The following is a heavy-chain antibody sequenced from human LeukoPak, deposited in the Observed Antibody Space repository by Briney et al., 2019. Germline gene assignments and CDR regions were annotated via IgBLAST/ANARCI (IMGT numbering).Heavy chain of an antibody. CDR3: ATSMITFGGVIASDY. J-gene: IGHJ4*02. Sequence: GGSLRLSCAASGFTFSSYAMHWVRQAPGKGLEWVAVISYDGSNKYYADSVKGRFTISRDNSKNTLYLQMNSLRAEDTAVYYCATSMITFGGVIASDYWGQGTLVTVSS. CDR1: GFTFSSYA. D-gene: IGHD3-16*02. V-gene: IGHV3-30*04. CDR2: ISYDGSNK.